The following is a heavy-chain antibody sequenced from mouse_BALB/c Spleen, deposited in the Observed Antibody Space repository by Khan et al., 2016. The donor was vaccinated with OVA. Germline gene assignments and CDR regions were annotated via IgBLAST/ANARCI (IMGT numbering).Heavy chain of an antibody. D-gene: IGHD1-2*01. J-gene: IGHJ3*01. CDR3: ARRNYFGYTFAY. CDR2: ISPGSGDT. V-gene: IGHV1-77*01. CDR1: GYTFTDYY. Sequence: QVQLQQPGAELARPGASVKLSCKASGYTFTDYYINWVKQRTGQGLEWIGEISPGSGDTYYNEKFKGKATLTADQCSSKAYMQLRSLTSEASAFYFCARRNYFGYTFAYWGQGTLVTVSA.